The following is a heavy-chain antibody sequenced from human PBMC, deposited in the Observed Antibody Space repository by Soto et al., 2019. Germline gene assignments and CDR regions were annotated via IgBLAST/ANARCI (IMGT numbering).Heavy chain of an antibody. D-gene: IGHD6-6*01. CDR2: TSTNNDDR. Sequence: ASVKVSCKASGYRFSTYGINWVRQAPGQGPEWLGWTSTNNDDRNYAQKFRGRVTFTTDTSTSTAYMELRSLISDDTAVYFCARERYVASRHSHYDSWGQGTLVTVSS. J-gene: IGHJ4*02. V-gene: IGHV1-18*04. CDR3: ARERYVASRHSHYDS. CDR1: GYRFSTYG.